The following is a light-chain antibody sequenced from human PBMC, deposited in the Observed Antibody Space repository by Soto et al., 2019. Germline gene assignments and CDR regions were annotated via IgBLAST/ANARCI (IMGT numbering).Light chain of an antibody. CDR3: QQYYSYWT. Sequence: DIQMTQSPSTLSASVGDRVTITCRASQSISNLLAWYQQKPGKAPKLLIYKASSLESGVPSRFSGSGSGTAFTLTISRLPSNDFASYYCQQYYSYWTFGQGTKVEIK. CDR2: KAS. CDR1: QSISNL. V-gene: IGKV1-5*03. J-gene: IGKJ1*01.